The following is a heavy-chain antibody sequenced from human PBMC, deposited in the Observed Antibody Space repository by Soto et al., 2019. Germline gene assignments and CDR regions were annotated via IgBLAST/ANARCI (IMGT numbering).Heavy chain of an antibody. V-gene: IGHV1-69*06. J-gene: IGHJ6*02. CDR3: ARDKLGDPYYYYGMDV. Sequence: SVNVSCKASGGTFSSYAISWVRQAAGQGLEWMGGIIPIFGTANYAQKFQGRVTITADKSTSTAYIELSSLRSEDTAVYYCARDKLGDPYYYYGMDVWGQGTTVTVSS. CDR1: GGTFSSYA. D-gene: IGHD1-26*01. CDR2: IIPIFGTA.